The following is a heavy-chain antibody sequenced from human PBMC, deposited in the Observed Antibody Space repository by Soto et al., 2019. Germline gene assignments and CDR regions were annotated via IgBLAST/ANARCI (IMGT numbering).Heavy chain of an antibody. V-gene: IGHV3-49*03. CDR3: TTNYYDSSGYDNWFDS. CDR1: GFTFGDYA. J-gene: IGHJ5*01. Sequence: GGSLRLSCTASGFTFGDYAMSWFRQAPGKGLEWVGFIRSKAYGGTTVYAASVKGRFTISRDDSKSIAYLQMNSLKTEDTAVYYCTTNYYDSSGYDNWFDSWGQGTRVTVSS. D-gene: IGHD3-22*01. CDR2: IRSKAYGGTT.